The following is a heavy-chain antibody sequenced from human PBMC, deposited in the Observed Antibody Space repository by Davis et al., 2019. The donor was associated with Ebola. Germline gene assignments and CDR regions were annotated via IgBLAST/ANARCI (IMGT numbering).Heavy chain of an antibody. CDR3: AKSGGGYSAY. D-gene: IGHD3-22*01. Sequence: PGGSLRLSCAASGFTFNNYAMSWVRQAPGKGLEWVSAISGSGGTTYYAGSVKGRFTVSRDNSKKTMYLQMNSLRAEDTAVYYCAKSGGGYSAYWGQGTLVTASS. CDR1: GFTFNNYA. J-gene: IGHJ4*02. V-gene: IGHV3-23*01. CDR2: ISGSGGTT.